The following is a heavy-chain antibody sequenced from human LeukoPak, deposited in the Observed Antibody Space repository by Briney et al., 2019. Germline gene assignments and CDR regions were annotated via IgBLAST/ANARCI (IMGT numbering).Heavy chain of an antibody. CDR3: ARGAGTDDAFDI. V-gene: IGHV2-70*04. CDR1: GFSLSTSGMR. D-gene: IGHD6-13*01. Sequence: SGPALVKPTQTLTLTCTFSGFSLSTSGMRVSWIRQPPGKALEWLARIDWDDDKFYSTSLKTRLTISKDTPKNQVVLTMTNMDPVDTATYYCARGAGTDDAFDIWDQGTMVTVSS. J-gene: IGHJ3*02. CDR2: IDWDDDK.